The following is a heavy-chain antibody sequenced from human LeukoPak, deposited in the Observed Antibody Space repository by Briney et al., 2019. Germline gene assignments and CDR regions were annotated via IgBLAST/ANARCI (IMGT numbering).Heavy chain of an antibody. D-gene: IGHD6-25*01. Sequence: GGSLRLSCAASGFTFSSDAMSWVRQTPGKGLECVSTIRGSDSGTYYADSVKGRFTISRDNSTNTLYLQMNSLRAGDTAVYYCAKSGSRETVDYWGQGTLVTVSS. J-gene: IGHJ4*02. CDR1: GFTFSSDA. V-gene: IGHV3-23*01. CDR2: IRGSDSGT. CDR3: AKSGSRETVDY.